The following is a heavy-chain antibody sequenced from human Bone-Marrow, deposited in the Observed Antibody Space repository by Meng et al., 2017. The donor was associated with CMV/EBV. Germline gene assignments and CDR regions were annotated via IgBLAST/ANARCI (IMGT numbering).Heavy chain of an antibody. V-gene: IGHV3-30*04. D-gene: IGHD6-19*01. CDR2: ISYDGSNK. J-gene: IGHJ4*02. CDR1: GFTFSSYA. CDR3: ASGNTVAGFDY. Sequence: GESLKISCAASGFTFSSYAMHWVRQAPGKGLEWVAVISYDGSNKYYADSVKGRFTISRDNSKNTLYLQMNSLRAEDTAVYYCASGNTVAGFDYWGQGTLVTVSS.